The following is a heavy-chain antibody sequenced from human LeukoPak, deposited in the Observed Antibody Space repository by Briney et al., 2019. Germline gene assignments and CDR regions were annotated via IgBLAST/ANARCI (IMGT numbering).Heavy chain of an antibody. CDR1: GFTFSSYT. CDR2: ISGNGGST. Sequence: PGGSLRLSCAVPGFTFSSYTMHWVRQAPGKGLEHVSAISGNGGSTYYANSVKGRFTISRDNSKNTMYLQMGSLRAEDMAVYYCAREEGVAVAGTRFVFDYWGQGTLVTVSS. D-gene: IGHD6-19*01. CDR3: AREEGVAVAGTRFVFDY. V-gene: IGHV3-64*01. J-gene: IGHJ4*02.